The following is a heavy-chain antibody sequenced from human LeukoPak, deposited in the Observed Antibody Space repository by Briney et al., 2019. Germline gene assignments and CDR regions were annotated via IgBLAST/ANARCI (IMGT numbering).Heavy chain of an antibody. CDR2: MNPNSGNT. D-gene: IGHD3-22*01. Sequence: ASVKVSCKASGYTLTSYDINWVRQATGQGLEWMGWMNPNSGNTGYAQKFQGRVTMTRNTSISTAYMELSSLRSEDTAVYYCARGHDSSGYYLYWGQGTLVTVSS. V-gene: IGHV1-8*01. CDR3: ARGHDSSGYYLY. CDR1: GYTLTSYD. J-gene: IGHJ4*02.